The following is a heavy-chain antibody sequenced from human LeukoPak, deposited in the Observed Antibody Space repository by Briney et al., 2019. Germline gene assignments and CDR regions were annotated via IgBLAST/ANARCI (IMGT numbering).Heavy chain of an antibody. CDR2: IYSGGST. Sequence: GGSLRHSCSASGFTVSSNYMSWVRQAPGKGLEWVSVIYSGGSTYYADSVKGRFTISRDNSKNTLYLQMNSLRADHTAVYYCARDRPFDYWGQGTLVTVSS. CDR3: ARDRPFDY. J-gene: IGHJ4*02. CDR1: GFTVSSNY. V-gene: IGHV3-53*01.